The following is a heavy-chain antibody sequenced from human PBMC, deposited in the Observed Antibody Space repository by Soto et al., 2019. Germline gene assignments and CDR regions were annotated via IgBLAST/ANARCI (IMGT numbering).Heavy chain of an antibody. CDR3: AADPYYDILTGFHFDL. Sequence: QMQLVQSGPEVKKPGTSVKVSCKASGFTFTSSAVQWVRQARGQRLEWIGWIVVCSGNTNYAQKFQERVTITRDMSTSTAYMELSSLRSEDTAVYYCAADPYYDILTGFHFDLWGRGTLVTVSS. V-gene: IGHV1-58*01. J-gene: IGHJ2*01. CDR1: GFTFTSSA. CDR2: IVVCSGNT. D-gene: IGHD3-9*01.